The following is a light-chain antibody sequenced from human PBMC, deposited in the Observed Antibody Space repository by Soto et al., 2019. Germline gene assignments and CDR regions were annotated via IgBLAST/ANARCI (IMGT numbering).Light chain of an antibody. CDR3: CSYADGSIYF. CDR1: TSDVGAYNY. Sequence: QSVLTQPASVSGSPGQSITISCTGTTSDVGAYNYVSWYQYHPGKAPKLMIYTVSNRPSGVSNRFSGSKSGNTASLTISGLQAEDEGDYYCCSYADGSIYFFGTGTKLTVL. CDR2: TVS. J-gene: IGLJ1*01. V-gene: IGLV2-14*01.